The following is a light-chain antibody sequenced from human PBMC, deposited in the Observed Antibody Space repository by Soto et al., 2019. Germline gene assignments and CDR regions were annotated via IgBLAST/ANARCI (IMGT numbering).Light chain of an antibody. Sequence: ETVITPSPAILSVSLGERATLSCRGSQDVGSKLAWYQQKPGQAPRLLIYGATTRATGIPARFSGSGSGTQFTLTINSLQSEDFAVYYCQQCNDSPPWTFGGGTKVDIK. V-gene: IGKV3-15*01. CDR3: QQCNDSPPWT. CDR2: GAT. J-gene: IGKJ4*02. CDR1: QDVGSK.